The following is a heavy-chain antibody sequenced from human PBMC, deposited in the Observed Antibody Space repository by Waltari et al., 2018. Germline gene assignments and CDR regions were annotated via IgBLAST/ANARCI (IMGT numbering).Heavy chain of an antibody. Sequence: QLVQSGPEVKKTGASVKVSCKASAFAFKTSSVQWLRQARGQRPEWRGWIVVDSGNTNYARKFQDRVTFTRDMSTSTAYMELTSLRSEDTAVYYCATDQEVEYDFWRGYMYWGQGTLVSVSS. CDR1: AFAFKTSS. CDR3: ATDQEVEYDFWRGYMY. D-gene: IGHD3-3*01. V-gene: IGHV1-58*01. CDR2: IVVDSGNT. J-gene: IGHJ4*02.